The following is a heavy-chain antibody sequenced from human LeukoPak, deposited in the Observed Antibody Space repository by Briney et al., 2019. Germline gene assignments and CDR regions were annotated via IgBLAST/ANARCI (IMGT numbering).Heavy chain of an antibody. CDR3: SRDRGGGDIYFDY. D-gene: IGHD2-21*02. CDR2: ISRSGSTI. J-gene: IGHJ4*02. CDR1: GGSISSDDYY. Sequence: PSETLSLTCTVSGGSISSDDYYWSWIRQPPGKGPEWISYISRSGSTIYYADSVKGRFTISRDNAKNSLYLQMSSLGAEDTAIYYCSRDRGGGDIYFDYWGQGTLVTVSS. V-gene: IGHV3-11*04.